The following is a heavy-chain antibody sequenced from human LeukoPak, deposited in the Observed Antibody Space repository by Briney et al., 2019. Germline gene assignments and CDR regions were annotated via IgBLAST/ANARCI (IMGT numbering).Heavy chain of an antibody. Sequence: SGTLSLTCAVSGGSIINSNWWSWVRQPPGKGLEWIGEIDHSGSTSYNPSLKSRVSISVDTSKNQFSLKLNSVTAADTAVYFCVRDRELTFWSQGTLVTVSS. CDR3: VRDRELTF. V-gene: IGHV4-4*02. CDR2: IDHSGST. D-gene: IGHD1-26*01. CDR1: GGSIINSNW. J-gene: IGHJ4*02.